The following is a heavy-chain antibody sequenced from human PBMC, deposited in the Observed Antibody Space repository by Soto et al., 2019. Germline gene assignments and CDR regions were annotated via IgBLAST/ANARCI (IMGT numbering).Heavy chain of an antibody. D-gene: IGHD5-12*01. J-gene: IGHJ4*02. CDR1: GFAFNIYS. V-gene: IGHV3-23*01. CDR2: ISGNGATT. CDR3: ARLGGYSGYDPFDY. Sequence: PGGSLRLSCAASGFAFNIYSMGWVRQAPGKGLEWVSVISGNGATTYYPESVKGRFTISRDLSKNTLFLQMNSLRAEDTAVYYCARLGGYSGYDPFDYWGQGTLVTVSS.